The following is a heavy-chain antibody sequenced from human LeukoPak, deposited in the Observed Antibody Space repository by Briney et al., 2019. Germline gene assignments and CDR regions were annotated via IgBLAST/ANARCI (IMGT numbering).Heavy chain of an antibody. CDR3: TQDLILGASNFDY. Sequence: GGSLRLSCAASGFTFSSYAMSWVRQAPGKGLEWVSAISGSGGSTYYADSVKGRFTISRDNSKNTLYPQMNSLRAEDTAVYYCTQDLILGASNFDYWGQGTLVTVSS. CDR2: ISGSGGST. D-gene: IGHD1-26*01. J-gene: IGHJ4*02. V-gene: IGHV3-23*01. CDR1: GFTFSSYA.